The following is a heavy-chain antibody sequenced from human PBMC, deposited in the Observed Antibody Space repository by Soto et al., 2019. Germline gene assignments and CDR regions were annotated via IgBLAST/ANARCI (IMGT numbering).Heavy chain of an antibody. CDR3: AKALYTRGWHRPQPFHI. V-gene: IGHV3-9*01. J-gene: IGHJ3*02. D-gene: IGHD6-19*01. CDR1: GFSFDDYV. Sequence: EVQLMESGGGLVQPGRSLRLSCEVSGFSFDDYVMYWVRQAPGKGLEWVSGINWNSDSMAYAASVKGRFTVSRDNANNSLYLQMNSLRPEDTALYYCAKALYTRGWHRPQPFHIWGQGTMVTVAS. CDR2: INWNSDSM.